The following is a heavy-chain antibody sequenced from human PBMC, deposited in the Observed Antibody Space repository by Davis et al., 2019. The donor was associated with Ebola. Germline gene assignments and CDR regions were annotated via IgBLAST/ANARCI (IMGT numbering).Heavy chain of an antibody. CDR1: GYPFISYG. CDR3: ARDGYDILTGYYHFDY. V-gene: IGHV1-18*01. J-gene: IGHJ4*02. D-gene: IGHD3-9*01. CDR2: IGPYSRNT. Sequence: AASVKVSCKASGYPFISYGFTWVRQAPGQGLEWMGWIGPYSRNTNYGQKFQGRVTLTTDTSTSTAYMELRSLRSDDTAVYYCARDGYDILTGYYHFDYWGQGTLVTVSS.